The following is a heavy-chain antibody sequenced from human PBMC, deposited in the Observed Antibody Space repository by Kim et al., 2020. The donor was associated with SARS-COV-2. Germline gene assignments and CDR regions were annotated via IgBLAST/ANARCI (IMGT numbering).Heavy chain of an antibody. J-gene: IGHJ4*02. V-gene: IGHV3-33*06. Sequence: GGSLRLSYAASGFTFSSHGMHWVRQAPGKGLEWVAVIWYDGSNKYYADSVKGRFTISRDNSKNTLYLQMNTLRAEDTAVYYCAKAYSPVGGFDYWGQGTL. D-gene: IGHD2-15*01. CDR3: AKAYSPVGGFDY. CDR1: GFTFSSHG. CDR2: IWYDGSNK.